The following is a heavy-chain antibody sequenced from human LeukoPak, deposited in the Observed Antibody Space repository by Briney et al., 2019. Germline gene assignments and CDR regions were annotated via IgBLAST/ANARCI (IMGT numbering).Heavy chain of an antibody. V-gene: IGHV4-4*07. CDR2: IYSTGST. CDR1: AGSINSNY. Sequence: PSETLSLTCTVSAGSINSNYWSWIRQPAGKGLEWIGRIYSTGSTNYNPSLKSRVTMSVDTSKNQFSLKLSSVTAADTAVYYCAREAAGGFYFDYWGQGTLVTVSS. D-gene: IGHD3-16*01. CDR3: AREAAGGFYFDY. J-gene: IGHJ4*02.